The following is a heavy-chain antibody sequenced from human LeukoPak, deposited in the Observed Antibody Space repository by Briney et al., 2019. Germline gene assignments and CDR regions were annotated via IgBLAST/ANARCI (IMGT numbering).Heavy chain of an antibody. CDR1: GGSISSGGYY. D-gene: IGHD2-2*01. J-gene: IGHJ3*02. CDR3: VRVPAAQDAFDI. V-gene: IGHV4-31*03. CDR2: IYYSGST. Sequence: SETLSLTCTVSGGSISSGGYYWSWIRQHPGKGLEWIGYIYYSGSTYYNPSLKSRVTISVYTSKNQFSLKLSSVTAADTAVYYWVRVPAAQDAFDIWGQGTMVTVSS.